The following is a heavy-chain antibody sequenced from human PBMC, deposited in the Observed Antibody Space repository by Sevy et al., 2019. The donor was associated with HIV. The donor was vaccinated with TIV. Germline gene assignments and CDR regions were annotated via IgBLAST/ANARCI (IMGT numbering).Heavy chain of an antibody. CDR2: IWFDGSNT. CDR3: ARDLEFYDYGDYGPAFMPDY. CDR1: GFTFSTYG. J-gene: IGHJ4*02. V-gene: IGHV3-33*01. Sequence: GSLRLSCAASGFTFSTYGMHWVRQAPGKGLEWDAVIWFDGSNTYYADSVKGRFTISRDIAKNTLHLQMNSLRAEDTAVYYCARDLEFYDYGDYGPAFMPDYWGQGTLVTVSS. D-gene: IGHD4-17*01.